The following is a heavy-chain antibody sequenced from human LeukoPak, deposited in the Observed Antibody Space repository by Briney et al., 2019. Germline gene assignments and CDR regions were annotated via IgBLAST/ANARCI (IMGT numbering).Heavy chain of an antibody. J-gene: IGHJ4*02. CDR3: ASPVGYCSGGSCYRNPHYYFDY. CDR2: IYYSGST. D-gene: IGHD2-15*01. V-gene: IGHV4-39*01. Sequence: SETLSLTCTVSGGSISSSSYYWGWIRQPPGKGLEWIGSIYYSGSTYYNPSLKSRVTISVDTSKNQFSLKLSSVTAADTAVYCGASPVGYCSGGSCYRNPHYYFDYWGQGTLVTVSS. CDR1: GGSISSSSYY.